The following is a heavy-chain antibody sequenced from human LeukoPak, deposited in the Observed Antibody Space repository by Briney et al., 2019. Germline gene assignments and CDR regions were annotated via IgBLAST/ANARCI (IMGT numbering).Heavy chain of an antibody. CDR2: ISAYNGDT. Sequence: ASVKISCKTSGYTFTHYGISWVRQAPGQGLEWVGWISAYNGDTKYAQSFQDKVTMTTDTSTSTAYMELRSLTSDDTAVYYCARSLLVVPDASGEHDAFDMWGQGKMVTVFS. CDR1: GYTFTHYG. CDR3: ARSLLVVPDASGEHDAFDM. J-gene: IGHJ3*02. V-gene: IGHV1-18*01. D-gene: IGHD2-8*02.